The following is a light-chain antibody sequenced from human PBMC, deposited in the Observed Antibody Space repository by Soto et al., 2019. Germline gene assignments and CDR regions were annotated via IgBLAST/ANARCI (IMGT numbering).Light chain of an antibody. CDR2: GAS. CDR3: QQYGSSPRT. J-gene: IGKJ2*01. V-gene: IGKV3-20*01. Sequence: EIVLTQSPGTLSLSPGERATLSCRASQSVTSSYLAWYQQKPGQAPSLLIYGASSRATGIPDRFSISGSGTDFTLTISILEPEDFAVYYFQQYGSSPRTFGQGTKLEIK. CDR1: QSVTSSY.